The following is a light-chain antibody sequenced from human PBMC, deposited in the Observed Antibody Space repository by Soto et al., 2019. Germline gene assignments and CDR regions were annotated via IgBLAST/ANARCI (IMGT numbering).Light chain of an antibody. Sequence: EIVMSQSPATLSVYTGERATLSCRASQSVSSNLAWYQQKPGQAPRLLIYAASTRAAGIPARFSGSGSGTDFTLTISSLQSEDFAIYYCQQYYDWPITFGQGTRLEI. CDR1: QSVSSN. J-gene: IGKJ5*01. V-gene: IGKV3-15*01. CDR3: QQYYDWPIT. CDR2: AAS.